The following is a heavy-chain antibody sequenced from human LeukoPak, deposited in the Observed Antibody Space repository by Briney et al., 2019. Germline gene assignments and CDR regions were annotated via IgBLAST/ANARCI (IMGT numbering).Heavy chain of an antibody. V-gene: IGHV1-2*02. CDR1: GYTFTGYY. Sequence: GASVKVSCKASGYTFTGYYMHWVRQAPGQGLEWMGWINPNSGGTNYAQKFQGRVTMIRDTSISTAYMELSRLRSDDTAVYYCARVSTLSHAFDIWGQGTMVTVSS. CDR3: ARVSTLSHAFDI. CDR2: INPNSGGT. J-gene: IGHJ3*02. D-gene: IGHD2/OR15-2a*01.